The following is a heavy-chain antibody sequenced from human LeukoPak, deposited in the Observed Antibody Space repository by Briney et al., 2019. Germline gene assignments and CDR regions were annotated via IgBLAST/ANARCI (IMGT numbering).Heavy chain of an antibody. CDR2: IRYDGNNK. J-gene: IGHJ6*04. D-gene: IGHD3-10*02. Sequence: GGSLRLSCAASGFTFSSYGMHWVRQAPGKGLEWVAFIRYDGNNKYYADSVKGRFTVSRDNAKNSLYLQMNSLRAEDTAVYYCAELGITMIGGVWGKGTTVTISS. V-gene: IGHV3-30*02. CDR3: AELGITMIGGV. CDR1: GFTFSSYG.